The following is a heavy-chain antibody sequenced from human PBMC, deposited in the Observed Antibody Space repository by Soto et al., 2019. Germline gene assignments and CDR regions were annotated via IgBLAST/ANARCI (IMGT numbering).Heavy chain of an antibody. CDR3: AREGGGPLVWSCYYSERNWFDP. J-gene: IGHJ5*02. Sequence: ASVKVSCKASGYTFTGYYMHWVRQAPGQGLEWMGWINPNSGGTNYAQKFQGWVTMTRDTSISTAYMELSRLRSDDTAVYYCAREGGGPLVWSCYYSERNWFDPWGQGTLVTVSS. CDR2: INPNSGGT. D-gene: IGHD3-3*01. V-gene: IGHV1-2*04. CDR1: GYTFTGYY.